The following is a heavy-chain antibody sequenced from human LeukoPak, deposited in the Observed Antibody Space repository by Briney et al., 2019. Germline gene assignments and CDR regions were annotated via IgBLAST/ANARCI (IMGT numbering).Heavy chain of an antibody. V-gene: IGHV4-59*01. CDR3: ARGADPYKIHF. CDR1: RGSISDYY. D-gene: IGHD5-24*01. Sequence: SETLSLTCTVSRGSISDYYWSWIRQSPGKGLEWIGYIYYSGSTNYNPSLKSRVTISVDTSKNQFSLRLSSVTAADTAMYYCARGADPYKIHFWGQGILVTVSS. J-gene: IGHJ4*02. CDR2: IYYSGST.